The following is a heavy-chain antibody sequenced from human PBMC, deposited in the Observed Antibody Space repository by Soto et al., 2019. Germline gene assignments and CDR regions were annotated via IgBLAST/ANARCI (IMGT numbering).Heavy chain of an antibody. CDR2: ISYDGSNK. D-gene: IGHD5-12*01. V-gene: IGHV3-30-3*01. CDR1: GFTFSSYA. CDR3: AREQDGYKSYGMDV. J-gene: IGHJ6*02. Sequence: GGSLRLSCAASGFTFSSYAMHWVRQAPGKGLEWVAVISYDGSNKYYADSVKGRFTISRDNSKNTLYLQMNSLRAEDTAVYYCAREQDGYKSYGMDVWGQGTTVTVSS.